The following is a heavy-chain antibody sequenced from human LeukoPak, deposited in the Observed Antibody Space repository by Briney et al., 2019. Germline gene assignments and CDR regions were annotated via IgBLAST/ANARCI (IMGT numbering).Heavy chain of an antibody. J-gene: IGHJ4*02. D-gene: IGHD6-13*01. V-gene: IGHV1-46*01. Sequence: ASVKVSCKASGYTFTSYYMHWVRQAPGQGLEWMGIINPSVGSTSYAQKFQGRVTMTRDTSTSTAYMELSSLRSEDTAVYYCARDRPAAAGIPYFDYWGQGTLVTVSS. CDR1: GYTFTSYY. CDR3: ARDRPAAAGIPYFDY. CDR2: INPSVGST.